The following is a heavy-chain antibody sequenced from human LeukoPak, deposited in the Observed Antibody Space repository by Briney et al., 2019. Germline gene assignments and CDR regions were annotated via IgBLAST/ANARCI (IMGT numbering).Heavy chain of an antibody. CDR1: GFTFSSYA. Sequence: GGSLRLSCAASGFTFSSYAMSWVRQAPGKGLEWVSAISGSGGSTYYADSVKGRFTISRDNSKNTLYLQMNSLRAEDTAVYYCAKGVKDYDYVWGSYRPDYWGQGTLVTVSS. V-gene: IGHV3-23*01. J-gene: IGHJ4*02. D-gene: IGHD3-16*02. CDR3: AKGVKDYDYVWGSYRPDY. CDR2: ISGSGGST.